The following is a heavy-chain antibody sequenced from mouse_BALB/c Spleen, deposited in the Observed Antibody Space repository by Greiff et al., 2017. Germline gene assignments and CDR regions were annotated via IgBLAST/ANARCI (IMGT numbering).Heavy chain of an antibody. CDR1: GFTFSSYA. Sequence: DVKLVESGGGLVKPGGSLKLSCAASGFTFSSYAMSWVRQTPEKRLEWVASISSGGSTYYPDSVKGRFTISRDNARNILYLQMSSLRSEDTAMYYCASFYGNYVYYYAMDYWGQGTSVTVSS. CDR2: ISSGGST. V-gene: IGHV5-6-5*01. CDR3: ASFYGNYVYYYAMDY. J-gene: IGHJ4*01. D-gene: IGHD2-1*01.